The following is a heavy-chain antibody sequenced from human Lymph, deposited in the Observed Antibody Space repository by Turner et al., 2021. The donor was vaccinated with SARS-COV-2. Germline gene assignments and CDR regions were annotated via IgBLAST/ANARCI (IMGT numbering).Heavy chain of an antibody. CDR3: ARVVVLRRAYFDY. D-gene: IGHD2-8*01. J-gene: IGHJ4*02. V-gene: IGHV4-30-4*01. CDR2: IYYSGST. Sequence: QVQLQESGPGLVKPSQTLSLTCTVSGGSISSGDYYWSCIRQPPGKGLEWIGYIYYSGSTYYNPSLKSRVTISVDTSKIQFSLKLSSVTAADTAVYYCARVVVLRRAYFDYWGQGTLFTVSS. CDR1: GGSISSGDYY.